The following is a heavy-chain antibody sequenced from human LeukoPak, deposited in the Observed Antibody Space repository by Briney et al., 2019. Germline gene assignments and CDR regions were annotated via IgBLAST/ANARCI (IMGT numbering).Heavy chain of an antibody. CDR2: IYYSGST. CDR3: ARTRGSGSYSYYFDY. V-gene: IGHV4-39*01. J-gene: IGHJ4*02. D-gene: IGHD1-26*01. CDR1: GGSISSSSYY. Sequence: SETLSLTCTVSGGSISSSSYYWGWIRQPPGKGLEWIGSIYYSGSTYYNPSLKSRVTISVDTSKKQFSLKLSSVTAADTAVYYCARTRGSGSYSYYFDYWGQGTLVTVSS.